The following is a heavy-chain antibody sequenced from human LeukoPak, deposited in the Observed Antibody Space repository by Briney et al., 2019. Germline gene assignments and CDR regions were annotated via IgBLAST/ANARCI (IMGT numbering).Heavy chain of an antibody. Sequence: ASVKVSCKASGVTFSRLVVSWVRQAPGQGLEWMGWINPNSGGTNYAQKFQGRVTMTRDTSISTAYMELSRLRSDDTAVYYCARGMIPTVVTSSLDYWGQGTLVTVSS. CDR2: INPNSGGT. D-gene: IGHD4-23*01. CDR1: GVTFSRLV. V-gene: IGHV1-2*02. CDR3: ARGMIPTVVTSSLDY. J-gene: IGHJ4*02.